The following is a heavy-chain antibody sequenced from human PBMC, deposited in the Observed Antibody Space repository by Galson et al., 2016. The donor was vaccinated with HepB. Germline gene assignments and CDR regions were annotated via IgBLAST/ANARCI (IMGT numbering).Heavy chain of an antibody. V-gene: IGHV3-74*01. J-gene: IGHJ3*02. Sequence: SLRLSCAASGLTFGDYAMSWVRQAPGKGLVWVSRTKSDGSSRTYADSVKGRFTISRDNAKSTLYLQMNSLRDDDTAVYYCAREGVTVDAFDIWGQGTMVTVSS. D-gene: IGHD2-21*02. CDR1: GLTFGDYA. CDR2: TKSDGSSR. CDR3: AREGVTVDAFDI.